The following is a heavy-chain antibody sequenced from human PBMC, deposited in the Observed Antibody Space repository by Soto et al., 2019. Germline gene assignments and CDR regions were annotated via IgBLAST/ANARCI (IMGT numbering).Heavy chain of an antibody. D-gene: IGHD6-19*01. CDR3: ARDSSGSY. Sequence: QVQLVQSGAEVKKPGASVKVSCKASGYTFTGYYMHWVRQAPGQGLEWMGWINPNSGDTNYAQKFQGRVTMTGDTSISTAYMELSSLRSDDTAVYYCARDSSGSYWGRGTLVTVSS. J-gene: IGHJ4*02. V-gene: IGHV1-2*02. CDR2: INPNSGDT. CDR1: GYTFTGYY.